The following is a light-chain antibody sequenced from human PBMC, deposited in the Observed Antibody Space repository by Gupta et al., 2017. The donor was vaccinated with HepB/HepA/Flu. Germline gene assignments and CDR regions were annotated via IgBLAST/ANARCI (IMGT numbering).Light chain of an antibody. V-gene: IGKV3-20*01. J-gene: IGKJ2*01. CDR2: GAS. CDR1: QSVRSSY. CDR3: QQYGSSPRT. Sequence: EIVLTQSPGTLSLSPGERATLSCRASQSVRSSYLAWYQQKPGQAPRLLIYGASSRATGIPDRFIGSGSGTDFTLTISRLEPEDFAVYYCQQYGSSPRTFGQGTKLEIK.